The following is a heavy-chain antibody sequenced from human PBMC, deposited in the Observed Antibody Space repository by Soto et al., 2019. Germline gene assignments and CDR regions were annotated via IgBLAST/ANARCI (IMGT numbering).Heavy chain of an antibody. Sequence: SQTLSLTCVISGDSVSSNSAAWNWIRQSPSRGLEWLGRTYYRSKWYNDYAVSVKSRITINPDTSKNQFSLQLNSVTPEDTAVYYCARDFTITIFGVVTGYYFDYWGQGTLVTVS. CDR2: TYYRSKWYN. CDR3: ARDFTITIFGVVTGYYFDY. J-gene: IGHJ4*02. V-gene: IGHV6-1*01. CDR1: GDSVSSNSAA. D-gene: IGHD3-3*01.